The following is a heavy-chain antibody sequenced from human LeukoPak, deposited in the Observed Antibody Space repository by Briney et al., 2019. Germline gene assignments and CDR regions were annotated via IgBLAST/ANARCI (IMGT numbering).Heavy chain of an antibody. CDR1: GFTFSSYW. CDR3: ARDRAVAGTFLFYYYYYMDV. CDR2: IKQDGSEK. J-gene: IGHJ6*03. V-gene: IGHV3-7*01. D-gene: IGHD6-19*01. Sequence: GGSLRLSCAASGFTFSSYWMSWVRQAPGKGLEWVANIKQDGSEKYYVDSVKGRFTISRDNAKNSLYLQMNSLRAEDTAVYYCARDRAVAGTFLFYYYYYMDVWGKGTTVTVSS.